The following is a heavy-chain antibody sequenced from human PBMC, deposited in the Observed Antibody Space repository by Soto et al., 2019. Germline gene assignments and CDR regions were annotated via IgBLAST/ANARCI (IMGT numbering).Heavy chain of an antibody. CDR1: GVTFSSYA. CDR3: AKDGSWDGGGGES. Sequence: QVQLVQSGAELKKPGSSVKVSCSASGVTFSSYAFTWVRQAPGQGLEWMGNIIPVFRTSNYAQGFQGRLTISAEESTNTIYMELSSVRSEDTAVYFCAKDGSWDGGGGESWGQGTLVIVSS. V-gene: IGHV1-69*18. CDR2: IIPVFRTS. J-gene: IGHJ4*02. D-gene: IGHD3-16*01.